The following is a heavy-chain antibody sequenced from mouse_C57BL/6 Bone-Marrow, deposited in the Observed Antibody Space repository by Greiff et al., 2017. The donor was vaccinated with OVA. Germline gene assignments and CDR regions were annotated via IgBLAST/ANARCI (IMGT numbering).Heavy chain of an antibody. Sequence: EVQLQQSGPELVKPGASVKISCKASGYTFTDYYMNWVKQSHGKSLEWIGDINPNNGGTSYNQKFKGKATLTVDKSSSTAYMELRSLTSEDSAVYYCARRGITPWYFDVWGTGTTVTVSS. V-gene: IGHV1-26*01. CDR1: GYTFTDYY. J-gene: IGHJ1*03. D-gene: IGHD1-1*01. CDR2: INPNNGGT. CDR3: ARRGITPWYFDV.